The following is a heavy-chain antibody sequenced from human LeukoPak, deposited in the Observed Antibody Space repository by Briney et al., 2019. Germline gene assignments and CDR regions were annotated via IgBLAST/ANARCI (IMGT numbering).Heavy chain of an antibody. J-gene: IGHJ4*02. D-gene: IGHD3-10*01. Sequence: ASVKLSCKASGYTFTGYYMHWVRQAPGQGLEWMGWINPNSGGTNYAQKFQGRVTMTRDTSISTAYMELSRLRSDDTAVYYCARSLYYYGSGSYYGNYWGQGTLVTVSS. CDR1: GYTFTGYY. V-gene: IGHV1-2*02. CDR2: INPNSGGT. CDR3: ARSLYYYGSGSYYGNY.